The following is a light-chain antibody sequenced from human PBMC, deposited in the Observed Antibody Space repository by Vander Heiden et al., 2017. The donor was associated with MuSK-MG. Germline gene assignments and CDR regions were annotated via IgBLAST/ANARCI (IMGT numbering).Light chain of an antibody. Sequence: SYDLTPPPSVTVSPGQTARITCSGGAFPKQYAYWYPQKPGQAPILIIYNDRERPSGIPERFSGSSSGTTATLTIAGVQAEDEADYYCQSPDSTPNYVIFSRGTKLTVL. CDR3: QSPDSTPNYVI. V-gene: IGLV3-25*03. J-gene: IGLJ2*01. CDR1: AFPKQY. CDR2: NDR.